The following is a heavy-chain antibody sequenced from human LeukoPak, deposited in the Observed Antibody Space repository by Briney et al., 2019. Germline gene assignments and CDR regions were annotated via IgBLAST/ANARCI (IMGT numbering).Heavy chain of an antibody. CDR1: GGTFSSYA. CDR2: IIPIFGTA. Sequence: GSSVKVSCKASGGTFSSYAISWVRQAPGQGLEWVGGIIPIFGTANYAQKFQGRVTITTDESTSTAYMELSSLRSEDTAVYYCAVLGYCSGGSCYSSWFDPWGQGTLVTVSS. CDR3: AVLGYCSGGSCYSSWFDP. J-gene: IGHJ5*02. V-gene: IGHV1-69*05. D-gene: IGHD2-15*01.